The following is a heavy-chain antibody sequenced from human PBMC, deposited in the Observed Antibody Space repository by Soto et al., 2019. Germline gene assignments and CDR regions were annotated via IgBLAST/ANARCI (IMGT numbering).Heavy chain of an antibody. D-gene: IGHD2-21*01. J-gene: IGHJ4*02. CDR3: ARCCGSLGGYYFDY. V-gene: IGHV1-69*12. CDR2: IIPIFGTA. CDR1: GGTFSSYA. Sequence: QVQLVQSGAEVKKPGSSVKVSCKASGGTFSSYAISWVRQAPGQGLEWMGGIIPIFGTANYAQKFQGRVTXXAXEXXSTAYMELSSLSSEDTAVYYCARCCGSLGGYYFDYWGQGTLVTVSS.